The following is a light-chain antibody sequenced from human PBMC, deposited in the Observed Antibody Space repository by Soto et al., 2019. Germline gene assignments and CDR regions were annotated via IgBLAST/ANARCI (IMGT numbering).Light chain of an antibody. CDR2: GAS. CDR3: QHSGDFRWT. V-gene: IGKV3-20*01. J-gene: IGKJ1*01. CDR1: QSVNKAY. Sequence: EIVLTQSPGTLSLPPGDRATVSCRAGQSVNKAYLVWYQVKPGQAPRRLIYGASSRATGIPDRFSGRGFGTDFTLTISRLEPEDFAVYYCQHSGDFRWTFGLGTKVDIK.